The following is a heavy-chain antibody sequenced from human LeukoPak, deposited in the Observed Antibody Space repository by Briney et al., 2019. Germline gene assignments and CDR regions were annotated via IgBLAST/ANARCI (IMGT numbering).Heavy chain of an antibody. CDR1: GLTFSNAW. Sequence: GGSLRLSCAVSGLTFSNAWMSWARQAPGKGLEWVGHIDRQSDGGTTRYAAPVEGRFTISRDDSKNTVYLQMNSLKTEDTAVYYCSGAFLGYWGQGTLVTVSS. D-gene: IGHD7-27*01. V-gene: IGHV3-15*04. CDR3: SGAFLGY. CDR2: IDRQSDGGTT. J-gene: IGHJ4*02.